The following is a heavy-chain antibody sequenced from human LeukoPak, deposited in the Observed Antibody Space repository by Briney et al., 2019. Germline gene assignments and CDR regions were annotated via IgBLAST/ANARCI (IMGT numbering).Heavy chain of an antibody. CDR3: ARETLTTSRWFDP. D-gene: IGHD4-17*01. V-gene: IGHV4-30-4*01. Sequence: SETLSLTCTVSGGSISSGDYYWSWIRQPPGKGLEWIGYIYYSGSTYYNPSLKSRVTISVDTSKNQFSLKLSSVTAADTAVYYCARETLTTSRWFDPWGQGTLVTVS. CDR1: GGSISSGDYY. J-gene: IGHJ5*02. CDR2: IYYSGST.